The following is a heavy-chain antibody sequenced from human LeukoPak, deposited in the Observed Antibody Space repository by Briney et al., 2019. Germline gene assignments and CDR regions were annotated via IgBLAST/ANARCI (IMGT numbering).Heavy chain of an antibody. CDR2: MSWTSGSI. V-gene: IGHV3-9*01. CDR1: EFTFDDYV. D-gene: IGHD6-19*01. Sequence: SGRSLRLSCGVSEFTFDDYVIHWVRHGPGKGLEWVAAMSWTSGSIAYADSVKGRFNIFRDNAQSSLYLQMNSLRAEDTAFYYCARSSGSYDGYYGVEVWGQGTTVIVSS. CDR3: ARSSGSYDGYYGVEV. J-gene: IGHJ6*02.